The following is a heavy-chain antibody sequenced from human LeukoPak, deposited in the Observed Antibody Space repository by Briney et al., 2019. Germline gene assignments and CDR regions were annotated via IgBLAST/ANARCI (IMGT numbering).Heavy chain of an antibody. D-gene: IGHD3-10*01. V-gene: IGHV4-4*02. CDR3: ARASYGSGTSGGSGMDV. J-gene: IGHJ6*04. Sequence: PSGTLSLTCAVSGGSISSSNWWSWVRQPPGKGLEWIGEIYHSGSTNYNPSPKSRVTISVDKSKNQFSLKLSPVTAADTAVYYCARASYGSGTSGGSGMDVWGKGTTVTVSS. CDR1: GGSISSSNW. CDR2: IYHSGST.